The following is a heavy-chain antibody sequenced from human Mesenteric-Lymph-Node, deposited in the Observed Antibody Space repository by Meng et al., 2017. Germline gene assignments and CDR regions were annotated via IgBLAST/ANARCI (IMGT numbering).Heavy chain of an antibody. CDR2: IKGDGRTT. Sequence: GESLKISCAASGFTFSSYWMHWVRQAPGKGLVWVSRIKGDGRTTNYADSVKGRFTISRDNAKNTLYLQMNSLRPEDTAVYYCARVDGGQDWYAYYYGMDVWGQGTTVTVSS. CDR1: GFTFSSYW. D-gene: IGHD2-15*01. J-gene: IGHJ6*02. CDR3: ARVDGGQDWYAYYYGMDV. V-gene: IGHV3-74*01.